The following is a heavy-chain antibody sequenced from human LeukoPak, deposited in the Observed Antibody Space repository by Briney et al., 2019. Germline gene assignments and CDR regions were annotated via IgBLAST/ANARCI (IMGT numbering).Heavy chain of an antibody. J-gene: IGHJ4*02. CDR1: GFSLSSYE. CDR3: AREYGSAPADYFDY. CDR2: ISSSSSTI. V-gene: IGHV3-48*03. Sequence: GGSLRLSCAASGFSLSSYETNWVRQAPGKRLEWVSYISSSSSTIYYADSVKGRFTISRDNAKNSLYLQMNSLRAEDTAVYYCAREYGSAPADYFDYWGQGTLVTVSS. D-gene: IGHD3-10*01.